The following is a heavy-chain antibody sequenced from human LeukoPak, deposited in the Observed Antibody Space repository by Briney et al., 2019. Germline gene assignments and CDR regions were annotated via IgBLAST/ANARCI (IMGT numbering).Heavy chain of an antibody. D-gene: IGHD2/OR15-2a*01. CDR3: ARDGAISIDY. J-gene: IGHJ4*02. Sequence: ASVKVSCKASGYTFTSYGISWVRQAPGQGLEWMGWISPYNGDTNYAQKFQGRVTMTRDTSTSTVYMELSSLRSEDTAVYYCARDGAISIDYWGQGTLVTVSS. CDR1: GYTFTSYG. CDR2: ISPYNGDT. V-gene: IGHV1-18*01.